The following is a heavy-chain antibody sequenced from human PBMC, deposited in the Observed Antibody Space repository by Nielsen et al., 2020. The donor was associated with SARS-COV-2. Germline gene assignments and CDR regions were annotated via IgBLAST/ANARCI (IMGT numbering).Heavy chain of an antibody. Sequence: GGSLRLSCAASGFTFDDSGMSWVRQAPGKGLEWVSGINWSGANTGYADSVKGRFTISRDNAKNFLYLQMNSLRAEDTAVYYCARLWDDGYYFDTGPYDYWGQGTLVTVSS. CDR3: ARLWDDGYYFDTGPYDY. D-gene: IGHD3-22*01. J-gene: IGHJ4*02. CDR2: INWSGANT. V-gene: IGHV3-20*04. CDR1: GFTFDDSG.